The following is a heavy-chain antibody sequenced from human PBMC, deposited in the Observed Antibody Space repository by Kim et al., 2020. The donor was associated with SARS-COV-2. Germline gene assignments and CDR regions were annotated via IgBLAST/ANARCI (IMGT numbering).Heavy chain of an antibody. D-gene: IGHD3-10*01. CDR3: ARDRPYGSGRPYWYFDL. V-gene: IGHV3-33*05. Sequence: GGSLRLSCAASGFTFSSYGMHWVRQAPGKGLEWVAVISYDGSNKYYADSVKGRFTISRDNSKNTLYLQMNSLRAEDTAVYYCARDRPYGSGRPYWYFDLWGRGTLVTVSS. CDR1: GFTFSSYG. CDR2: ISYDGSNK. J-gene: IGHJ2*01.